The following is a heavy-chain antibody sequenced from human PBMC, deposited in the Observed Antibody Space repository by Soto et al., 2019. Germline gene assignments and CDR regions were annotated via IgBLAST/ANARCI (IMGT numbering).Heavy chain of an antibody. V-gene: IGHV3-23*01. CDR3: AKESNWNPGVWFDP. CDR2: ISGSGVST. J-gene: IGHJ5*02. CDR1: GFTFSSYA. D-gene: IGHD1-1*01. Sequence: EVQLLESGGGLVQPGGSPRLSCAASGFTFSSYAMSWVRQAPGKGLEWVSGISGSGVSTYYADSVKGRFTISRDNYRNTLYLQMNSLRAEDTAVYYCAKESNWNPGVWFDPWGQGTLVTVSS.